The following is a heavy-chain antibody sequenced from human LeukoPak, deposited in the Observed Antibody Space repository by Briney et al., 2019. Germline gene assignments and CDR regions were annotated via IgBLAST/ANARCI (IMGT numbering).Heavy chain of an antibody. CDR1: GFTFSSYA. CDR2: ISGSGGST. CDR3: AKGRWQQLVQDNYYYYGMDV. Sequence: GGSLRLSCAASGFTFSSYAMSWVRQAPGKGLEWVSAISGSGGSTYYADSVKGRFTISRDNSKNTLYLQMNSLGAEDTAVYYCAKGRWQQLVQDNYYYYGMDVWGQGTTVTVSS. V-gene: IGHV3-23*01. D-gene: IGHD6-13*01. J-gene: IGHJ6*02.